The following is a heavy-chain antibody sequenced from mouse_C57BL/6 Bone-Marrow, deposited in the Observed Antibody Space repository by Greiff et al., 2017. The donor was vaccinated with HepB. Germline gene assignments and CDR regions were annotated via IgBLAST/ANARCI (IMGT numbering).Heavy chain of an antibody. V-gene: IGHV6-3*01. D-gene: IGHD4-1*01. Sequence: EVKLMESGGGLVQPGGSMKLSCVASGFTFSNYWMNWVRQSPEKGLEWVAQIRLKSDNYATHYAESVKGRFTISRDDSKSSVYLQMNNLRAEDTGIYYLTALNWEEVFAYWGQGTLVTVSA. J-gene: IGHJ3*01. CDR3: TALNWEEVFAY. CDR2: IRLKSDNYAT. CDR1: GFTFSNYW.